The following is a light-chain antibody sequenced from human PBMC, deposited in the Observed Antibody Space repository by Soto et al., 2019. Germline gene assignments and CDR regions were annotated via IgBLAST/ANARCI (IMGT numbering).Light chain of an antibody. V-gene: IGLV1-40*01. CDR1: NSNIGAGYD. CDR2: ANT. Sequence: QLVLTQPPSVSGAPGQRVTISCTGSNSNIGAGYDVHWYQQFPGTAPKLLMYANTNRPSGVPDRFSGSKSGTAASLAITGLQAEDEADYYCQSYDTNLGGVLFGGGTKLTVL. CDR3: QSYDTNLGGVL. J-gene: IGLJ2*01.